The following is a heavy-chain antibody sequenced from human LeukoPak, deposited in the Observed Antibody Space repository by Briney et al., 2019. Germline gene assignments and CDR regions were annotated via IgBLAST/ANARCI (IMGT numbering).Heavy chain of an antibody. Sequence: SETLSLTCAVYGGSFSGYYWSWIRQPPGKGLEWIGEINHSGSTNYNPSLKSRVTISVDTSKNQFSLKLSSVTAADTAVYYCARRRDIVVVVAATHFYYWGQGTLVTVSS. D-gene: IGHD2-15*01. CDR2: INHSGST. CDR3: ARRRDIVVVVAATHFYY. J-gene: IGHJ4*02. V-gene: IGHV4-34*01. CDR1: GGSFSGYY.